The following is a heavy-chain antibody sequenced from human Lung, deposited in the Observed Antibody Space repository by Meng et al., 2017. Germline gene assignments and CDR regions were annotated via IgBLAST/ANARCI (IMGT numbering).Heavy chain of an antibody. CDR3: ARFETVGVATGDF. J-gene: IGHJ4*02. CDR1: GFTFRNYS. CDR2: ISRDSRYI. V-gene: IGHV3-21*01. D-gene: IGHD2-15*01. Sequence: EVQLVESGGGLVTPGGSLRLSCAASGFTFRNYSMNWVRQAPGKGLEWVSSISRDSRYIFYADSVKGRFTISRDNAKNSLYLQMNSLSPEDTAVFYCARFETVGVATGDFWGQGTLVTVSS.